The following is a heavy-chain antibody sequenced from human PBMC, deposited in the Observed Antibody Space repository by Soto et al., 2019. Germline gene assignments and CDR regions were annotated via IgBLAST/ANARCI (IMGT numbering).Heavy chain of an antibody. CDR3: ESTVFP. V-gene: IGHV4-31*03. D-gene: IGHD4-4*01. CDR1: GGSISSGGYY. Sequence: QVQLQESGPGLVKPSQTLSLTCTVSGGSISSGGYYWNWIRQHPGKGLEWIGYIYYSGSTYYYPSLESRITVSVDTSKNQFSLKLSSVAAADTAVYYCESTVFPWGQGTLVTVSS. J-gene: IGHJ5*02. CDR2: IYYSGST.